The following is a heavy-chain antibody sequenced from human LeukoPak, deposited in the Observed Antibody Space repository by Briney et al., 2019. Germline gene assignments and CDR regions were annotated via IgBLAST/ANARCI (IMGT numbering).Heavy chain of an antibody. CDR2: ISGSGGST. Sequence: PGGSLRLSCAASGFTFSGYAMSWVPPAPGKGLEWGLAISGSGGSTYYADTVKGRFTISTDNSKNPLYLQMNSLRAEDTAVYYCARNSYCGGDCLLIDYWGQGTLVTVSS. D-gene: IGHD2-21*02. V-gene: IGHV3-23*01. CDR3: ARNSYCGGDCLLIDY. CDR1: GFTFSGYA. J-gene: IGHJ4*02.